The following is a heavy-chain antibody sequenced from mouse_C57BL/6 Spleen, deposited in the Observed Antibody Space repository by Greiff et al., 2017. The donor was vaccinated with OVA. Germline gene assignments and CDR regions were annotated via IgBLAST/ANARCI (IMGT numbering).Heavy chain of an antibody. CDR1: GYAFSSSW. Sequence: VKLQESGPELVKPGASVKISCKASGYAFSSSWMNWVKQRPGKGLEWIGRIYPGDGDTNYNGKFKGKATLTADKSSSTAYMQLSSLTSEDSAVYFCARSGVYYGSSPYFDYWGQGTTLTVSS. CDR2: IYPGDGDT. D-gene: IGHD1-1*01. CDR3: ARSGVYYGSSPYFDY. V-gene: IGHV1-82*01. J-gene: IGHJ2*01.